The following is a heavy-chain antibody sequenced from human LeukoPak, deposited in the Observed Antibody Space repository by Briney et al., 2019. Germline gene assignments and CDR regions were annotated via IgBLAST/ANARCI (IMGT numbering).Heavy chain of an antibody. CDR3: ARGARWINYYYYMDV. CDR2: INPNSGGT. D-gene: IGHD4-23*01. V-gene: IGHV1-2*02. CDR1: GYTFTGYY. J-gene: IGHJ6*03. Sequence: ASVKVSCKASGYTFTGYYMHWVRQAPGQGLEWMGWINPNSGGTNYAQKFQGRVTMTRDTSISTAYMELSRLRSDDTAVYYCARGARWINYYYYMDVWGKGTTVTISS.